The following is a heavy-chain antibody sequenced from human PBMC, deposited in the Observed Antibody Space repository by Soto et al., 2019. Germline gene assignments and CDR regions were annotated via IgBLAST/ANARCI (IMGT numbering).Heavy chain of an antibody. V-gene: IGHV3-23*01. J-gene: IGHJ6*02. D-gene: IGHD2-21*01. CDR3: TRILWSSRRDALDI. CDR1: GFTFRNYA. CDR2: IGTSGTPT. Sequence: GGSLRLSCIASGFTFRNYAMAWVRQAPGEDLEWVSAIGTSGTPTLYADSVKSRFSISRDDSRNTVSLQMNSLGVEDTATYYCTRILWSSRRDALDIWGQGXTVTVSS.